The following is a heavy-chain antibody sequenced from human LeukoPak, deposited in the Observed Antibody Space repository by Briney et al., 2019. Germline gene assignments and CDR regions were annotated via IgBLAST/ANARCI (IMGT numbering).Heavy chain of an antibody. CDR3: ARSRARAGSFDY. D-gene: IGHD6-19*01. CDR1: GGSFSGYY. Sequence: PSETLSLTCAVYGGSFSGYYWSWIRQPPGKGLEWIGEINHSGSTNYNPSLKSRVTISVDTSKNQFSLKLSSVTAADTAVYYCARSRARAGSFDYWGQGTLVTVSS. CDR2: INHSGST. V-gene: IGHV4-34*01. J-gene: IGHJ4*02.